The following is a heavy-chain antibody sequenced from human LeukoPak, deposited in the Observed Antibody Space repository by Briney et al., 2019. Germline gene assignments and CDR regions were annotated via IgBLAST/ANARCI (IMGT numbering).Heavy chain of an antibody. Sequence: PGGSLRLSCAASGFAFSTYNINWVRQAPGKGLEWLSYISRGSNTINYADSVKGRFTISRDDAKNSLYLQMNSLRAEDTAVYYCARGKYSSGWFDYWGQGTLVTVSS. CDR3: ARGKYSSGWFDY. D-gene: IGHD6-19*01. CDR2: ISRGSNTI. CDR1: GFAFSTYN. V-gene: IGHV3-48*01. J-gene: IGHJ4*02.